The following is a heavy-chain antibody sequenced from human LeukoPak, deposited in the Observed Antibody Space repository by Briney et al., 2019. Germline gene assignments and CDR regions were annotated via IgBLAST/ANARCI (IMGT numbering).Heavy chain of an antibody. CDR2: ISSSSSYI. CDR1: GFTFSSYA. CDR3: ARDPKAVANWFDP. D-gene: IGHD6-19*01. Sequence: GSLRLSCAVSGFTFSSYAMSWVRQAPGKGLELVSSISSSSSYIYYADSVKGRFTISRDNAKNSLYLQMNSLRAEDTAVYYCARDPKAVANWFDPWGQGTLVTVSS. J-gene: IGHJ5*02. V-gene: IGHV3-21*01.